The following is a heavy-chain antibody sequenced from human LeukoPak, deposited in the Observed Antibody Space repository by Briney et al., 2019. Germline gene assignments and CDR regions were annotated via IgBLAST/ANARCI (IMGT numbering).Heavy chain of an antibody. D-gene: IGHD3-10*01. V-gene: IGHV3-23*01. CDR1: GFTFSSYA. Sequence: GGSLRLSCAASGFTFSSYAMSWVRQAPGKGLEWVSAISGSGGSTYYADSVKGRFTISRDNSKNTLYLHMNSLRAEDTAVYYCAKGAYGSGTMGNWFDPWGQGTLVTVSS. CDR2: ISGSGGST. CDR3: AKGAYGSGTMGNWFDP. J-gene: IGHJ5*02.